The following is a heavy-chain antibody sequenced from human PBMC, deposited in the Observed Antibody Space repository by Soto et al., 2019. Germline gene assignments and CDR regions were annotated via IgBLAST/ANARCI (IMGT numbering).Heavy chain of an antibody. V-gene: IGHV3-21*01. CDR1: GFTFSSYS. Sequence: EVQLVESGGGLVKPGGSLRLSCAASGFTFSSYSMNWVRQAPGKGLEWVSSISSSSSYIYYADSVKGRFTISRDNAKNSLYLQMNSLRAEDTAVYYCARAIESSGYYSHFDYWGQGTLVTVSS. D-gene: IGHD3-22*01. CDR3: ARAIESSGYYSHFDY. CDR2: ISSSSSYI. J-gene: IGHJ4*02.